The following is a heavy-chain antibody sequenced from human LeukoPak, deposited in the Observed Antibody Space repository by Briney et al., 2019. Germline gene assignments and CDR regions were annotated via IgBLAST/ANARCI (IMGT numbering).Heavy chain of an antibody. D-gene: IGHD2-2*01. V-gene: IGHV1-69*13. CDR2: IIPIFGTA. Sequence: GASVKVSCKASGGTFSSYAISWVRQAPGQGLEWMGGIIPIFGTANYAQKFQGRVTITADESTSTAYMELSSLRSEDTAVYYCARARGSVVPAAMYYYCYGMDVWGQGTTVTVSS. J-gene: IGHJ6*02. CDR1: GGTFSSYA. CDR3: ARARGSVVPAAMYYYCYGMDV.